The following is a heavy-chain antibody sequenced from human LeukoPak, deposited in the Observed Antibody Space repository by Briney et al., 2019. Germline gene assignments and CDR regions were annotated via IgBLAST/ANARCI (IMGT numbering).Heavy chain of an antibody. V-gene: IGHV1-69*01. D-gene: IGHD5-12*01. CDR3: ARESSGYDDYYFDY. CDR1: GGTFSSYA. J-gene: IGHJ4*02. Sequence: SVKVSCKASGGTFSSYAISWARQAPGQGLEWMGGINPIFGTANYAQKFQGRVTITADESTSTAYMELSSLRSEDTAVYYCARESSGYDDYYFDYWGQGTLVTVSS. CDR2: INPIFGTA.